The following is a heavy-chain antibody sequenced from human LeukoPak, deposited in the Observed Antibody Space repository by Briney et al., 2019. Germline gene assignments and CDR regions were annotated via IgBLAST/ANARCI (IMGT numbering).Heavy chain of an antibody. CDR2: IYYSGVT. CDR1: GGSISSGDYY. J-gene: IGHJ5*02. Sequence: SETLSLTCTVSGGSISSGDYYWTWIRQSPGKGLEWIGCIYYSGVTYYNPSLESRLTISVDTSNNQFSLRLSSATAADTAIYYCARDRGYGDYMQGWLDPWGQGIQVTVSS. CDR3: ARDRGYGDYMQGWLDP. V-gene: IGHV4-30-4*01. D-gene: IGHD4-17*01.